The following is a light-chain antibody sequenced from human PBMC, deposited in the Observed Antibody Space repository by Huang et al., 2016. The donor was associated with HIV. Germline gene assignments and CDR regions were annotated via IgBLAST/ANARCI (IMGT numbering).Light chain of an antibody. J-gene: IGKJ4*02. Sequence: AIQMTQSPSSLCASVGDRVTFTCRGSQDIRNDLVWYQQKPGKPPKLLISTASSLQSGVPSRFSGRGSGTHFTLTISSLQPEDFATYYCLQDYNYPKTFGRGTKVEIK. CDR1: QDIRND. V-gene: IGKV1-6*01. CDR3: LQDYNYPKT. CDR2: TAS.